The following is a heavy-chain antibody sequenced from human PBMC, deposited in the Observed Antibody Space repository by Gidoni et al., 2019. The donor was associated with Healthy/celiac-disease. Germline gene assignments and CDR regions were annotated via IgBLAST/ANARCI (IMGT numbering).Heavy chain of an antibody. Sequence: EVQLVESGGGLVKPGGSLRLSCAASGFTFSNAWMSWVRPAPGKGLEWVGRIKSKTDGGTTDYAAPVKGRFTISRDDSKNTLYLQMNSLKTEDTAVYYCALRSWYYYYYGMDVWGQGTTVTVSS. CDR1: GFTFSNAW. D-gene: IGHD6-13*01. CDR2: IKSKTDGGTT. CDR3: ALRSWYYYYYGMDV. V-gene: IGHV3-15*01. J-gene: IGHJ6*02.